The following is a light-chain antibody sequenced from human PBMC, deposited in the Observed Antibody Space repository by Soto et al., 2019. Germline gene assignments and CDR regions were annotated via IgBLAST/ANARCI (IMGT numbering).Light chain of an antibody. J-gene: IGKJ1*01. Sequence: DIVMTQSPDSLAVSLGERATINCKSSQSVLYSSNNKNYLAWYQQKPGQPPKLLIYWASTRESGVPDRFSGRRSGKDFTLTISSLQAEDVAVYYCQQYYTTPRTFGQGTKVEIK. CDR3: QQYYTTPRT. CDR2: WAS. V-gene: IGKV4-1*01. CDR1: QSVLYSSNNKNY.